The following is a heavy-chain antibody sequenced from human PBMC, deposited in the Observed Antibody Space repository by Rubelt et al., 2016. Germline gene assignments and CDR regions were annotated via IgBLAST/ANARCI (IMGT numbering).Heavy chain of an antibody. CDR1: GGSISSSSYY. J-gene: IGHJ4*02. CDR2: IYYSVGT. Sequence: QLQLQESGPGLVKPSETLSLTCTVSGGSISSSSYYWGWIRQPPGKGLEWIGSIYYSVGTYYNPSRKCRLTISVGTSKNQVSRKLSSVTAADTAVYYCARGGGSRGYYFDYWGQGTLVTVSS. CDR3: ARGGGSRGYYFDY. D-gene: IGHD2-15*01. V-gene: IGHV4-39*01.